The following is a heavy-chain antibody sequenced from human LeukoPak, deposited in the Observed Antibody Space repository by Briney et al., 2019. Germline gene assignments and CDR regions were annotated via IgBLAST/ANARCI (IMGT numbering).Heavy chain of an antibody. CDR3: ARGHADCSSTSCYHFDY. Sequence: GASVKVSCKASGHTFTSYAMHWVRQAPGQRLEWMGWINAGNGNTKYSQEFQGRVTITRDTSASTAYMELSSLRSEDMAVYYCARGHADCSSTSCYHFDYWGQGTLVTVSS. CDR2: INAGNGNT. J-gene: IGHJ4*02. V-gene: IGHV1-3*03. CDR1: GHTFTSYA. D-gene: IGHD2-2*01.